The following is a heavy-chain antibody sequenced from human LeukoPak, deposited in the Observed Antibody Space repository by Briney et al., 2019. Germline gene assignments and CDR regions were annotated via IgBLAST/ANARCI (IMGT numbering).Heavy chain of an antibody. CDR2: INHSGST. J-gene: IGHJ1*01. Sequence: SETLSLTCAVYGGSFSGYYWSWIRQPPGKGLEWIGEINHSGSTNYNPSLKSRVTISVDTSKNQFSLKLSSVTAADTAVYYCARGDYYYPHWGQGTLVTVFS. D-gene: IGHD3-10*01. V-gene: IGHV4-34*01. CDR3: ARGDYYYPH. CDR1: GGSFSGYY.